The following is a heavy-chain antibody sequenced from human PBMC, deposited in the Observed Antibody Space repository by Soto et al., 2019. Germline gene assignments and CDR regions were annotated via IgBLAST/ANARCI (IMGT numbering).Heavy chain of an antibody. D-gene: IGHD2-8*02. CDR3: AKATATGGGAFDI. CDR1: GFTCSSYD. J-gene: IGHJ3*02. V-gene: IGHV3-23*01. CDR2: ILVGGST. Sequence: AGWSLRLSCTASGFTCSSYDMSWVRQAPGKGLEWVSTILVGGSTHYPDSVKGRFTISRDNSRNTVFLQMNSLTAGDTAVYYCAKATATGGGAFDICGQGTMVTVSS.